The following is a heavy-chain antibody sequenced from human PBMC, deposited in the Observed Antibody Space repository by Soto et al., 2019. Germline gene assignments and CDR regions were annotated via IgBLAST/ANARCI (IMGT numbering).Heavy chain of an antibody. J-gene: IGHJ2*01. Sequence: QVQLVQSGAEVKKPGSSVKVSCKASGDIFSSYPFSWVRQAPGQGLEWMGGIVPLLGTSDYAQKFQDRVTITADHSTSTVYMELSSLRSDDTAVYYCARDRGSQNWYFGVWGRGTLVSVSS. V-gene: IGHV1-69*01. D-gene: IGHD3-10*01. CDR2: IVPLLGTS. CDR1: GDIFSSYP. CDR3: ARDRGSQNWYFGV.